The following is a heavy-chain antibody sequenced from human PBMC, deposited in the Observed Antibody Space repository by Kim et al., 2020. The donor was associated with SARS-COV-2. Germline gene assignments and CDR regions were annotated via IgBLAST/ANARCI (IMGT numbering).Heavy chain of an antibody. V-gene: IGHV4-61*02. J-gene: IGHJ6*02. CDR1: GGSISSGSYY. D-gene: IGHD3-10*01. CDR2: IYTSGST. CDR3: ARLVSMVRGVLNGMDV. Sequence: SETLSLTCTVSGGSISSGSYYWSWIRQPAGKGLEWIGRIYTSGSTNYNPSLKSRVTISVDTSKNQFSLKLSSVTAADTAVYYCARLVSMVRGVLNGMDVWGQGTTVTVSS.